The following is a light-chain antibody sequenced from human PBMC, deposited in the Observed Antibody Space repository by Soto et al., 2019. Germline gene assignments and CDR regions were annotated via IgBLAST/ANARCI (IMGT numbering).Light chain of an antibody. J-gene: IGKJ1*01. CDR3: QQYNSYSLWP. CDR1: QSIGSW. Sequence: DTQMTQSPSTLSASVGDRVAITCRASQSIGSWVAWYQQKPGKAPKVLISKASTLESGVPARFSGSGSGTEFTLTISSLQPDDFATYYCQQYNSYSLWPFGQGTKVDIK. V-gene: IGKV1-5*03. CDR2: KAS.